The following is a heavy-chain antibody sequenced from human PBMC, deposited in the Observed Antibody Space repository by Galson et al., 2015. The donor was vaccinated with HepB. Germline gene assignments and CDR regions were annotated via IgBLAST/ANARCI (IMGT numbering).Heavy chain of an antibody. V-gene: IGHV3-23*01. CDR1: GSTFSSYA. CDR2: IRGTGGNT. Sequence: SLRLSCAASGSTFSSYAMSWVRQAPGKGLEWVSTIRGTGGNTYYADSVKGRFTISRDNSKNTLYLQMNSLRAEDTAVYCRAKDPDALGYCSGGYCYFDYWGQGTLVTVSS. D-gene: IGHD2-15*01. CDR3: AKDPDALGYCSGGYCYFDY. J-gene: IGHJ4*02.